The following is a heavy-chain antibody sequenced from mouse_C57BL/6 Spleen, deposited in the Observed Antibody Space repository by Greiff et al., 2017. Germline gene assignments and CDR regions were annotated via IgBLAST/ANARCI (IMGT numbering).Heavy chain of an antibody. CDR1: GYTFTSYW. CDR3: ARRDYFDY. CDR2: IDPSDSET. Sequence: QVQLQQSGAELVRPGSSVKLSCKASGYTFTSYWMHWVKQRPIQGLEWIGNIDPSDSETHYNQKFKDKATLTVDKSSSTAYMQLSSLTSADSAVYYCARRDYFDYWGQGATLTVSS. V-gene: IGHV1-52*01. J-gene: IGHJ2*01.